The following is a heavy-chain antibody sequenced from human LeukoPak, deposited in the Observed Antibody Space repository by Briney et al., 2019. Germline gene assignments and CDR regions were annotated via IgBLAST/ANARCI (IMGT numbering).Heavy chain of an antibody. CDR3: ARRFHYYGSGSYYIARKYNWFDP. D-gene: IGHD3-10*01. V-gene: IGHV4-34*01. CDR1: GFTFSDYY. CDR2: INHSGST. Sequence: GSLRLSCAASGFTFSDYYMSWIRQAPGKGLEWIGEINHSGSTNYNPSLKSRVTISVDTSKNQFSLKLSSVTAADTAVYHCARRFHYYGSGSYYIARKYNWFDPWGQGTLVTVSS. J-gene: IGHJ5*02.